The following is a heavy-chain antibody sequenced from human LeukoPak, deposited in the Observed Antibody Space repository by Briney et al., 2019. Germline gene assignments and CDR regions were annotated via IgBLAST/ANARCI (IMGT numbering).Heavy chain of an antibody. CDR3: ARHPLRRVGAPFHAFDI. CDR1: GGSISSSTYY. V-gene: IGHV4-39*01. D-gene: IGHD1-26*01. Sequence: NPSETLSLTCTVSGGSISSSTYYWGWIRQPPGKGLEWIGSIYYSGNIYYNPSLKSRVTLSVDTSKNHFSLKLSSVTAADTALYYCARHPLRRVGAPFHAFDIWGQGTMVTVSS. CDR2: IYYSGNI. J-gene: IGHJ3*02.